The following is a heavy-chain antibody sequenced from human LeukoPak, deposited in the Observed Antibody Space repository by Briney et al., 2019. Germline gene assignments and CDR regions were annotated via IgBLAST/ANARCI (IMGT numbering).Heavy chain of an antibody. CDR1: GFSFSNYA. Sequence: PGGSLRLSCAASGFSFSNYAMNWVRQAPGKGLVWVSRINSDGSSTSYADSVKGRFTISRDNAKNTLYLQMNSLRAEDTAVYYCASQRWLQGYWGQGTLVTVSS. CDR3: ASQRWLQGY. V-gene: IGHV3-74*01. J-gene: IGHJ4*02. D-gene: IGHD5-24*01. CDR2: INSDGSST.